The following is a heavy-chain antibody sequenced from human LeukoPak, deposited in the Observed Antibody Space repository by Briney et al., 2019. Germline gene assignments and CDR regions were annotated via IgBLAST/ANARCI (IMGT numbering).Heavy chain of an antibody. V-gene: IGHV3-23*01. CDR1: GFTFSSYA. CDR3: AKDFNGSTWFGRNYMDV. Sequence: GGSLRLSCAASGFTFSSYAMCWVRQAPGKGLEWVSGISGSGGSTYYLDSVKGRFTISRDNSKNTLYLQMNSLRAEDTAVYYCAKDFNGSTWFGRNYMDVWGKGTTVTVSS. J-gene: IGHJ6*03. CDR2: ISGSGGST. D-gene: IGHD6-13*01.